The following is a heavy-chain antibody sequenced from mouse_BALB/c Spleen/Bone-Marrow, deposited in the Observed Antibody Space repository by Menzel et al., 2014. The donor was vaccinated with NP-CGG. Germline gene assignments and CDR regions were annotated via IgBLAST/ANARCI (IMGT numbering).Heavy chain of an antibody. CDR2: IRNKANGYTT. J-gene: IGHJ1*01. V-gene: IGHV7-3*02. CDR3: ARDEHYGIYWYFDV. Sequence: EVKLEESGGGLVQPGGSLRLSCATSGFTFTDYYLSWVRQPPGKALGWLGFIRNKANGYTTEYSASVKGRFTISRDNSQSIRYLQMNTLRAEDSATYHCARDEHYGIYWYFDVWGAGTTVTVSS. D-gene: IGHD1-1*01. CDR1: GFTFTDYY.